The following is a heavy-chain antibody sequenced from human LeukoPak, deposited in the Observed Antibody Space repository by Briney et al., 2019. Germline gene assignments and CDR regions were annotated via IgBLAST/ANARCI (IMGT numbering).Heavy chain of an antibody. V-gene: IGHV4-59*01. D-gene: IGHD6-6*01. CDR1: GGSISRYY. CDR3: ARGIAARLVAFDI. J-gene: IGHJ3*02. Sequence: ETLYLTCTVSGGSISRYYWSWVRQPPGKGLEWIGYIYYGGSTNYNPSLTSRVNISVDTSKNQFSLRLSSVTAADTAVYYCARGIAARLVAFDIWGQGTLASVSS. CDR2: IYYGGST.